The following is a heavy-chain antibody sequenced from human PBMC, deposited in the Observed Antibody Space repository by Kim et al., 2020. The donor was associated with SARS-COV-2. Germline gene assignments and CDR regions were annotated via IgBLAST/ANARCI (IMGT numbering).Heavy chain of an antibody. Sequence: SETLSLTCAVSGGSISSNNWWSWVRQPPGKGLEWIGEIYHSGSTSYNPSLMSRVTISVDKSKNQFSLKLSSVTAADTAVYYCARDRGVYCSGGSCYSVDYYFDYWGQGTLVTVSS. V-gene: IGHV4-4*02. J-gene: IGHJ4*02. CDR3: ARDRGVYCSGGSCYSVDYYFDY. CDR1: GGSISSNNW. D-gene: IGHD2-15*01. CDR2: IYHSGST.